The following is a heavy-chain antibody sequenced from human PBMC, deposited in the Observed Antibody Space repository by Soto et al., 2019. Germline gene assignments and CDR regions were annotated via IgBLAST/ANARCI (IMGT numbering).Heavy chain of an antibody. J-gene: IGHJ2*01. V-gene: IGHV3-33*01. CDR1: GFLFSNYG. Sequence: QVQLVESGGGVVQPGRSLRLSCAAYGFLFSNYGMHWLRQAPGKGLEWVAVIWYDGSHESYADSVKGRFTISRDNSKNTLFLQMNSLRAEDTAVYYCARDRYSYDSRAYQGVDWYFDLWGRGTLVTVSS. CDR3: ARDRYSYDSRAYQGVDWYFDL. D-gene: IGHD3-22*01. CDR2: IWYDGSHE.